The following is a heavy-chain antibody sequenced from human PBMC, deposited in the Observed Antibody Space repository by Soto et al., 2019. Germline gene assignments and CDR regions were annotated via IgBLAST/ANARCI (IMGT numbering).Heavy chain of an antibody. CDR1: GFTFSSYG. CDR2: ISYDGSNK. Sequence: QVQLVESGGGVVQPGRSLRLSCAASGFTFSSYGMHWVRQAPGKGLEWVAVISYDGSNKYYADSVKGRFTISRDNSKSRLYLQMNSLRSEDTAVYDCANKYGDYPYWGQGTLVAVSS. J-gene: IGHJ4*02. V-gene: IGHV3-30*18. CDR3: ANKYGDYPY. D-gene: IGHD4-17*01.